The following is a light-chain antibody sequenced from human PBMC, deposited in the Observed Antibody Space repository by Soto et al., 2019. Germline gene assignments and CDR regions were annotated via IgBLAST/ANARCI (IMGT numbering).Light chain of an antibody. Sequence: DILMTQSPATLSVSPGERATLSCRASQNVGSHVAWYQQKPGQAPRLFIYGASTRATGIPARFSGSGSGTEFTLTISSLQSEDFAIYYCQQYYNWPPLTFGGGTKVEIQ. V-gene: IGKV3-15*01. CDR2: GAS. J-gene: IGKJ4*01. CDR1: QNVGSH. CDR3: QQYYNWPPLT.